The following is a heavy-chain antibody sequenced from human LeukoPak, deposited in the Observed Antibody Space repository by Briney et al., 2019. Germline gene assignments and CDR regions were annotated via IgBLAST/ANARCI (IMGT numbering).Heavy chain of an antibody. CDR3: ARAPRVIAAREDTFDY. J-gene: IGHJ4*02. Sequence: SQTLSLTCAISGDSVSSNNAAWNWIRQSPSRGLEWLGRTYYRSKWYNDYAVSVKSRITINPDTSKNQFSLQLNSVTPEDTAVYYCARAPRVIAAREDTFDYWGQGTLVTVSS. V-gene: IGHV6-1*01. D-gene: IGHD6-6*01. CDR1: GDSVSSNNAA. CDR2: TYYRSKWYN.